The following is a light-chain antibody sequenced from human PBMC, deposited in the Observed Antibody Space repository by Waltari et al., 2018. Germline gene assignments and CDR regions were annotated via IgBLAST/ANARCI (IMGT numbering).Light chain of an antibody. CDR2: KVS. CDR3: QQYTGYPIT. V-gene: IGKV1-5*03. CDR1: QSTNSR. Sequence: DIQITHSPYTLSASVADRVRITCRASQSTNSRLAWYQQKPGKVPRLLIYKVSNLEREVPSRFSGSGSGTEFTLTISSLQPDDLATYYCQQYTGYPITFGGGTKVEIK. J-gene: IGKJ4*01.